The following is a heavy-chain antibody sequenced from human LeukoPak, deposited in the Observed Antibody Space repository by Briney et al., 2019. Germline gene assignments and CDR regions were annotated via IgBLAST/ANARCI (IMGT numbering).Heavy chain of an antibody. CDR3: ARHAVLTYYYDY. Sequence: SETLSLTCTVSGCSISSSSYYWGWIRQPPGKGLEWIGSIYYSGSTYYNPSLKSRVTISVDTSKNQFSLKLSSVTAADTAVYYCARHAVLTYYYDYWGQGTLVTVSS. J-gene: IGHJ4*02. CDR2: IYYSGST. D-gene: IGHD6-19*01. CDR1: GCSISSSSYY. V-gene: IGHV4-39*01.